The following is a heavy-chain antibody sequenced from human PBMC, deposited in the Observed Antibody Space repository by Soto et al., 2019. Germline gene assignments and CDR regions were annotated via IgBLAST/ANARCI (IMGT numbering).Heavy chain of an antibody. J-gene: IGHJ6*02. CDR1: GRSFSSDG. Sequence: QLQLEQSGPEVKKPGSSVKVSCKASGRSFSSDGVSWVRQAPGQGLEWMGGIIPVFGNTKYVQRFQGRLTITADKSTSTVYTEMSSLSSEDTAVYFCARGQYYSSGSAATSYFYFGIDVWGQGTTVIVSS. CDR2: IIPVFGNT. V-gene: IGHV1-69*06. D-gene: IGHD3-10*01. CDR3: ARGQYYSSGSAATSYFYFGIDV.